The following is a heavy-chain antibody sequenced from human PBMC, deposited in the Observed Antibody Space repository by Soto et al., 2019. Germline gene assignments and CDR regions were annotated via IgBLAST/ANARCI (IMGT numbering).Heavy chain of an antibody. CDR2: IKSKTDGGTT. V-gene: IGHV3-15*01. J-gene: IGHJ4*02. D-gene: IGHD3-10*01. Sequence: EVQLVESGGGLVKPGGSLRLSCAASGFTFSNAWMSWVRQAPGKGLEWVGRIKSKTDGGTTDYAAPVKGRFTISRDDSKNTLYLQMNSLKTEHTAVYYCTTEEYYGSGSYYPWGQGTLVTVSS. CDR3: TTEEYYGSGSYYP. CDR1: GFTFSNAW.